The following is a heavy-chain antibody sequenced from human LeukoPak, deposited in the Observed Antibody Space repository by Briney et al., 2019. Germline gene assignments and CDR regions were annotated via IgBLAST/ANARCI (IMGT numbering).Heavy chain of an antibody. CDR1: RFTFRSYG. V-gene: IGHV3-74*01. Sequence: SGGSLRLSCAASRFTFRSYGMRWVRQAPGKGLVGVSRINSEGRITNYAHSVKGRVTLSRDNAKNTLFMQMNSLRAEDTAVYYCARVRWGGLYYFDYWGQGTLVTVSS. CDR2: INSEGRIT. D-gene: IGHD3-16*01. J-gene: IGHJ4*02. CDR3: ARVRWGGLYYFDY.